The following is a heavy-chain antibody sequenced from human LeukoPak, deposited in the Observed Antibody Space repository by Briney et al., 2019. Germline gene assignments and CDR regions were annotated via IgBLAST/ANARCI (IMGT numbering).Heavy chain of an antibody. CDR1: GFTVSSNY. CDR3: ARDLYDSSGSWYYFDY. CDR2: IYSGGST. V-gene: IGHV3-66*01. Sequence: GGSLRLSCAASGFTVSSNYMSWVRQAPGKGLEWVSVIYSGGSTYYADSVKGRFTISRDNSKNTLYLQMGSLRAEDMAVYYCARDLYDSSGSWYYFDYWGQGTLVTVSS. D-gene: IGHD3-22*01. J-gene: IGHJ4*02.